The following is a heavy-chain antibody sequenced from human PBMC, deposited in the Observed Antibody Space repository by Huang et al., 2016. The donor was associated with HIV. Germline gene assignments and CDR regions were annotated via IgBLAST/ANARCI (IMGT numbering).Heavy chain of an antibody. CDR3: ARVANWAHWYFDL. V-gene: IGHV1-69*13. Sequence: QVQLVQSGAEVKKPGSSVKVSCKASGGTVSSYAISWVRQAPGQGLEWMGGVIPNFDTGNYAQKFQGRVTITADESTSTAYMELSSLRSEDTAVYYCARVANWAHWYFDLWGRGTLVTVSS. CDR2: VIPNFDTG. CDR1: GGTVSSYA. J-gene: IGHJ2*01. D-gene: IGHD7-27*01.